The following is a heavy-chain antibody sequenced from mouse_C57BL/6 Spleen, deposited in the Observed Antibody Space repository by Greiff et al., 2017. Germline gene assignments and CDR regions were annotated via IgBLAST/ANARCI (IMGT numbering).Heavy chain of an antibody. Sequence: QVQLQQPGAELVRPGSSVKLSCKASGYTFTSYWMHWVKQRPIQGLEWIGNIDPSDSETHYNQKFKDKATLTVDKSSSTAYMQLSSLTSEDSAVYYCARGWKYDGSSYGYFDVWGKGTTVTVSS. V-gene: IGHV1-52*01. D-gene: IGHD1-1*01. CDR1: GYTFTSYW. CDR2: IDPSDSET. CDR3: ARGWKYDGSSYGYFDV. J-gene: IGHJ1*03.